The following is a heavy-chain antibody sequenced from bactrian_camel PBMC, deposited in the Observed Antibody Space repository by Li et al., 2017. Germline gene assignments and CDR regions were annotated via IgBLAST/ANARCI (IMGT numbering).Heavy chain of an antibody. CDR3: TAATAERGLLFRLLGPIPERL. V-gene: IGHV3S53*01. D-gene: IGHD3*01. CDR1: EAVPRSFC. Sequence: HVQLVESGGGSVQAGGSLRLSCVASEAVPRSFCLAWWRQVPGKEYEEVAHIGSDGSIKYTDSVKGRFTISKDNAKKILYLQMNSLKPEDTAMYYCTAATAERGLLFRLLGPIPERLWGQGTQVTVS. J-gene: IGHJ4*01. CDR2: IGSDGSI.